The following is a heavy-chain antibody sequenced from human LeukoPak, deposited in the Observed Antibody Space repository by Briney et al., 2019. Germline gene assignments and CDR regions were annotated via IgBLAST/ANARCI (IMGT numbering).Heavy chain of an antibody. J-gene: IGHJ3*02. D-gene: IGHD1-26*01. CDR2: ISSSGSTI. CDR1: GFTFSDYY. V-gene: IGHV3-11*01. Sequence: PGGSLRLSCAASGFTFSDYYMSWLRQAPGKGLEWVSYISSSGSTIYYGDSVKGRFTISRDNAKKSLFLQMNSLRAEDTAVYYCARDLTVRSYSHDAFDIWGQGTTVFVSS. CDR3: ARDLTVRSYSHDAFDI.